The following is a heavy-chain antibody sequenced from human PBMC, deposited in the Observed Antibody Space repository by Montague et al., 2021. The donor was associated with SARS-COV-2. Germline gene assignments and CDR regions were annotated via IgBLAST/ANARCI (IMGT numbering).Heavy chain of an antibody. CDR1: GDSITNHY. CDR3: ARDRFDFGAGRQGTIDF. J-gene: IGHJ4*02. V-gene: IGHV4-4*07. CDR2: MHFTGKT. Sequence: SETLSLTCSVSGDSITNHYWSWIRQPAGKGLERIGRMHFTGKTNFSPFFSSRLTMSADTSKNQFSLKLTSVTGADTAIYFCARDRFDFGAGRQGTIDFWGQGTLVTVSS. D-gene: IGHD3-10*01.